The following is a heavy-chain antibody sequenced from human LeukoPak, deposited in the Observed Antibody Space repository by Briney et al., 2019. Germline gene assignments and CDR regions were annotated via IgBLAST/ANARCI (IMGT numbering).Heavy chain of an antibody. D-gene: IGHD6-13*01. Sequence: PGGSLRLSCAASGFSFSSYAMSWVREAPGKGVEWVSAICGSGGGTYHADSVKGRFTISRDTSKNTLYLQMNSLRAEDTAVYYCVSLSGPYSSSWFQHWGQGTLVTVSS. CDR3: VSLSGPYSSSWFQH. V-gene: IGHV3-23*01. CDR1: GFSFSSYA. CDR2: ICGSGGGT. J-gene: IGHJ1*01.